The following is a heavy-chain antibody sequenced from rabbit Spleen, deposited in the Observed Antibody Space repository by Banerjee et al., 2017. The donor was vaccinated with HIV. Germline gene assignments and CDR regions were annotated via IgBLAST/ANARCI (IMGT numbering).Heavy chain of an antibody. Sequence: QSLEESGGDLVKPGASLTLTCTASGFSFSSGYWICWVRQAPGKRPEWIACIYTGDGDTYYAGWAKGRFTISKASSTTVTLQMTSLTAADTATYFCARDAGSYPYIDVYFNLWGPGTLVTVS. J-gene: IGHJ4*01. CDR1: GFSFSSGYW. D-gene: IGHD4-2*01. V-gene: IGHV1S40*01. CDR2: IYTGDGDT. CDR3: ARDAGSYPYIDVYFNL.